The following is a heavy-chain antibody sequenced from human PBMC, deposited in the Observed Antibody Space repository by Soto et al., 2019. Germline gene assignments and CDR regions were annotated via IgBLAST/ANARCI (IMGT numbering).Heavy chain of an antibody. CDR1: GGSFSGYS. CDR3: ASRPFYYYGLDV. CDR2: VYHTGNA. V-gene: IGHV4-30-2*01. Sequence: SETLSLTCAVCGGSFSGYSWSWIRQPPGKALEWIGYVYHTGNAYPKPSPKSRVTISLDRSKNQFSLKMTSVTAADTALYYCASRPFYYYGLDVWGQGTTVTVSS. J-gene: IGHJ6*02.